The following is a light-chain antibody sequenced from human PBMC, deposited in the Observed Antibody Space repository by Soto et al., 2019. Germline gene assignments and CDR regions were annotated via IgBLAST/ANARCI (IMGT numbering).Light chain of an antibody. J-gene: IGKJ5*01. CDR1: QVVSSSH. Sequence: VLTQSPGTLSLSPGERATFFCRASQVVSSSHLAWYQHQPGQAPRLLIDGASSRATGIPDRFSGRGAGTYFTLTISRLEPEDVAVYYCQQYGSSPITFGQGTRLEIK. CDR2: GAS. V-gene: IGKV3-20*01. CDR3: QQYGSSPIT.